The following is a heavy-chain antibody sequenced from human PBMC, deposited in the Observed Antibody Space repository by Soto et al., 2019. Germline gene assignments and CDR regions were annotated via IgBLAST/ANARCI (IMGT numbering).Heavy chain of an antibody. Sequence: QITLKESGPTLVKPTQTLTLTFTFSGCSLSTSVVGLGWICQTPGQALVWLALLYWDDDTRYSPSLKSRLTISTDTSKHQVVLTMTNMDPVDTATYYCAHTHYTGPWAYWGQGTLVTVSS. V-gene: IGHV2-5*02. CDR2: LYWDDDT. CDR3: AHTHYTGPWAY. J-gene: IGHJ4*02. CDR1: GCSLSTSVVG. D-gene: IGHD1-26*01.